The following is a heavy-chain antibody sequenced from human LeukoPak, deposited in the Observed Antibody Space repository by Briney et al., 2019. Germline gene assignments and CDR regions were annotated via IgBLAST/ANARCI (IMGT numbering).Heavy chain of an antibody. CDR2: LLYVGSNK. Sequence: GRSLSLSCAVSGFTFSIYGAQWVRQAPGKGREWGAFLLYVGSNKYYAESVEGRLTIPRDNSQKTRYLQMHSLRAEDSAVYYCAKPTCSGASCFSSSRDAFDLGGEGTRVTVSS. V-gene: IGHV3-30*02. CDR3: AKPTCSGASCFSSSRDAFDL. D-gene: IGHD2-15*01. CDR1: GFTFSIYG. J-gene: IGHJ3*01.